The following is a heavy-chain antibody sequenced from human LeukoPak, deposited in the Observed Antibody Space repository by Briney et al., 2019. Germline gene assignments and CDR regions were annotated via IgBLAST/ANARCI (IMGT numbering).Heavy chain of an antibody. CDR2: ISSNGGST. J-gene: IGHJ4*02. CDR3: VKSAVIRALAHHFDY. D-gene: IGHD2/OR15-2a*01. CDR1: GFPFQYYA. Sequence: GSLRLSCSALGFPFQYYAYPLVRPAPGKGLEIFLAISSNGGSTYYADSVKGRFTISRDNSKNTLYLQMSSLRAEDTAVYYCVKSAVIRALAHHFDYWGQGTLVTVSS. V-gene: IGHV3-64D*06.